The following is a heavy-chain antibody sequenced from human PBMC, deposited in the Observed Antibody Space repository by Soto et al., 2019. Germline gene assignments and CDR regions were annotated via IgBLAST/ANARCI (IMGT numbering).Heavy chain of an antibody. J-gene: IGHJ6*03. CDR2: IYYSGST. CDR3: ARHGKSPIGQQLADYYYYYTEV. CDR1: GGSISSSSYY. V-gene: IGHV4-39*01. Sequence: SETLSLTCTVSGGSISSSSYYWGWIRQPPGKGLEWIGSIYYSGSTYYNPSLKSRVTISVDTSKNQFSLKLSSVTAADTAVYYCARHGKSPIGQQLADYYYYYTEVGGKETRFTVSS. D-gene: IGHD6-13*01.